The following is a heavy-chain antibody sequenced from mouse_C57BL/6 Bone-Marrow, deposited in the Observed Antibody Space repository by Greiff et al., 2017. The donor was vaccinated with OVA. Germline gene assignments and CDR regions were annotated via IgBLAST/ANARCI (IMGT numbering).Heavy chain of an antibody. V-gene: IGHV1-64*01. D-gene: IGHD3-2*02. CDR1: GYTFTSYW. CDR2: IHPNSGST. CDR3: ASFFTAHATRGDYYAIDY. Sequence: VQLKQPGAELVKPGASVKLSCKASGYTFTSYWMHWVKQRPGQGLEWIGMIHPNSGSTNYNEKFKSKATLTVDKSSSTAYMQLSSLTSEDSAVYYCASFFTAHATRGDYYAIDYWGQGNSVTVSS. J-gene: IGHJ4*01.